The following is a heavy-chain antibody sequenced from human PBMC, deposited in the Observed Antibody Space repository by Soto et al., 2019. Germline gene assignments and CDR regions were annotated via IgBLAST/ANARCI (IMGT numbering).Heavy chain of an antibody. V-gene: IGHV3-23*01. CDR2: ITDNGGST. CDR3: AKERATTTAFDY. Sequence: GGSLRLSCASSVFTFIRDGMSWVRQAPGKGLEWVSLITDNGGSTYYADSVKGRFTISRDNTKNTLFLQMNSLRAEDTAVYYCAKERATTTAFDYWGQGALVTVSS. J-gene: IGHJ4*02. D-gene: IGHD4-17*01. CDR1: VFTFIRDG.